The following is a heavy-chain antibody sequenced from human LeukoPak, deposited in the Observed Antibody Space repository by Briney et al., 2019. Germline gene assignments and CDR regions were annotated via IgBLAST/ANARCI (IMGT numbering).Heavy chain of an antibody. CDR2: LNHSGST. J-gene: IGHJ4*02. CDR1: GGSLSGYS. D-gene: IGHD2-2*01. Sequence: PSETLSLTCAVYGGSLSGYSWSWIRQPPGKGLEWIGELNHSGSTNYNPSLKSRVTISVDTSKNQFSLKLSSVTAADSAFYYYERVPGRPAAVFDYWGQGTLVTVSS. V-gene: IGHV4-34*01. CDR3: ERVPGRPAAVFDY.